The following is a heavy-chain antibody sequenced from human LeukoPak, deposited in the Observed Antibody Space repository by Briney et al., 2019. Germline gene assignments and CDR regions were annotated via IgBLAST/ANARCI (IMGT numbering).Heavy chain of an antibody. CDR1: GGSISSSSYY. V-gene: IGHV4-39*01. Sequence: SETLSLTCTVSGGSISSSSYYWGWIRQPPGKGLEWSGSIYYSGSTYYNPSLKSRATISVDTSKNQFSLKLSSVTAADTAVYYCARHGRLTGTTPWGAFDIWGQGTMVTVSS. CDR3: ARHGRLTGTTPWGAFDI. CDR2: IYYSGST. J-gene: IGHJ3*02. D-gene: IGHD1-7*01.